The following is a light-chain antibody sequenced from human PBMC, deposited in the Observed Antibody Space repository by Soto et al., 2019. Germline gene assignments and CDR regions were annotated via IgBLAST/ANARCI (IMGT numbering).Light chain of an antibody. Sequence: QSALTQPRSVSGSPGQSVTISCTGTSSDIGAYNYVSWYQQYPGRVPKLLIYMVSNRPSGVSNRFSGSKSGNTASLTISGLQAEDEADYFCTSPTPGSLYVFGTGTKLTVL. CDR1: SSDIGAYNY. J-gene: IGLJ1*01. CDR2: MVS. CDR3: TSPTPGSLYV. V-gene: IGLV2-14*01.